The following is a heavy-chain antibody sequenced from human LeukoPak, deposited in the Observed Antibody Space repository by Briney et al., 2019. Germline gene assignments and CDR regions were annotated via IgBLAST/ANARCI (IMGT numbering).Heavy chain of an antibody. CDR1: GGSISSYY. CDR2: IYTSGST. V-gene: IGHV4-4*07. J-gene: IGHJ6*03. CDR3: ARDGGSYYEDYYYYMDV. Sequence: PSETLSLTCTVSGGSISSYYWSWIRQPAGKGLEWIGRIYTSGSTNYNPSLKSRVTMSVDTSKNQFSLKLSSVTAADTAVYYCARDGGSYYEDYYYYMDVWGKGTTVTISS. D-gene: IGHD1-26*01.